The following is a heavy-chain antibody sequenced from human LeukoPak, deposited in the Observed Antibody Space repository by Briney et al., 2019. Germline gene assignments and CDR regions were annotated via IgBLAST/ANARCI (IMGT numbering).Heavy chain of an antibody. CDR1: GFAFNEYN. V-gene: IGHV3-30-3*01. CDR3: AGNWNPSSPDVP. J-gene: IGHJ5*02. CDR2: ISYDGGNK. Sequence: GGSLRLSCAASGFAFNEYNMHWVRQAPGKGLEWVAVISYDGGNKYYADSVKGRFTISRDNSKNTLYLQMNSLRAEDTAVYYCAGNWNPSSPDVPWGQGTLVTVSS. D-gene: IGHD1-1*01.